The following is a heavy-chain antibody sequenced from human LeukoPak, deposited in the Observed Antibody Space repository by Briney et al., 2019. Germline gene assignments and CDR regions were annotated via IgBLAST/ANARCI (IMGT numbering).Heavy chain of an antibody. CDR2: IHYSGST. Sequence: SETLSLTCTVSGGSISSSSYYWGWIRQPPGKGLEWIGYIHYSGSTNYNPSLKSRVTISIDTSKNQFSMKLSSVTAADTAVYYCARQKGGATLFDYWGQGALVTVSS. CDR3: ARQKGGATLFDY. CDR1: GGSISSSSYY. V-gene: IGHV4-61*05. J-gene: IGHJ4*02. D-gene: IGHD1-26*01.